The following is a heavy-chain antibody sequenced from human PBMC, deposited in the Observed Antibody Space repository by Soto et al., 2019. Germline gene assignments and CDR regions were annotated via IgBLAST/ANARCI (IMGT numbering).Heavy chain of an antibody. CDR1: GFTFSSYS. Sequence: GGSLRLSCAASGFTFSSYSMNWVRQAPGKGLEWVSSISSSSSYIYYADSVKGRFTISRDNAKNSLYLQMNSLRAEDTAVYYCARAPSSSSAGGGYWGQGTLVTVSS. CDR3: ARAPSSSSAGGGY. V-gene: IGHV3-21*01. CDR2: ISSSSSYI. J-gene: IGHJ4*02. D-gene: IGHD6-6*01.